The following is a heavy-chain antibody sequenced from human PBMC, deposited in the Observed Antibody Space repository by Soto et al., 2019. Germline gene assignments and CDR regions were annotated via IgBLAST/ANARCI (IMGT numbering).Heavy chain of an antibody. V-gene: IGHV3-33*01. CDR3: ARGGGIAARPDYYYYMDV. CDR2: IWYDGSNK. D-gene: IGHD6-6*01. Sequence: QVQLVESGGGVVQPGRSLRLSCAASGFTFSSYGMHWVRQAPGKGLEWVAVIWYDGSNKYYADSVKGRFTISRDNSKNTLFLQMNSLGAEDTAVYYWARGGGIAARPDYYYYMDVWGKGTTVTVSS. CDR1: GFTFSSYG. J-gene: IGHJ6*03.